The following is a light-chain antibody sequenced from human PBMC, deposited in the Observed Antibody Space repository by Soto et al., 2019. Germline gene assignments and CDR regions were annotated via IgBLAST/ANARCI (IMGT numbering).Light chain of an antibody. V-gene: IGKV1-39*01. CDR1: QNIITY. J-gene: IGKJ1*01. CDR2: AAS. CDR3: QQSYRNTT. Sequence: DVQLTQSPSSLSVFVGDSVTVTCRASQNIITYLHWYHQKPGEAPTLLINAASTLQSGVTSRFSGSGSGTDFTLTINSLQPEDVGTYYCQQSYRNTTFGQGTTVEIK.